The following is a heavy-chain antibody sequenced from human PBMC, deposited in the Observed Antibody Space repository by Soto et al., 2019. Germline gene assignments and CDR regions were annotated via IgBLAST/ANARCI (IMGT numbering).Heavy chain of an antibody. CDR1: GGSISSYY. J-gene: IGHJ4*02. V-gene: IGHV4-59*08. CDR2: IYYSGST. CDR3: ARQDYCSGGSCYPYYFDY. D-gene: IGHD2-15*01. Sequence: SETLSLTCTVSGGSISSYYWSWIRQPPGKGLEWIGYIYYSGSTNYNPSLKSRVTISVDTSKNQFSLKLSSVTAADTAVYYCARQDYCSGGSCYPYYFDYWGQGTLVTVSS.